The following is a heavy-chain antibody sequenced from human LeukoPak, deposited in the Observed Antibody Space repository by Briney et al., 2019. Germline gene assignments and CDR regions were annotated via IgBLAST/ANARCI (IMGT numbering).Heavy chain of an antibody. Sequence: PGGSLRLSCVASTFTFSSYTMGWVRQAPGERLEWVSIISGNGDTTYYADSVKGRFTISRDNSKSTLYLQMNSLRAEDTAVYYCARSSTFDKAHAFDIWGQGTMVTVSS. J-gene: IGHJ3*02. D-gene: IGHD3-16*01. CDR1: TFTFSSYT. CDR2: ISGNGDTT. CDR3: ARSSTFDKAHAFDI. V-gene: IGHV3-23*01.